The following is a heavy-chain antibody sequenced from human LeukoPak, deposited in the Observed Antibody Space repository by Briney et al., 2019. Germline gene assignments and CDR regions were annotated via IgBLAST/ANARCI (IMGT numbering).Heavy chain of an antibody. CDR1: GFTFDDYA. CDR3: AKASRGVVQNPDFDY. CDR2: ISWDGGST. V-gene: IGHV3-43D*04. Sequence: GGTLRLSCAASGFTFDDYAMHWVRQAPGTGLERVSLISWDGGSTYYADSVKGRFTISRDNSKNSLYLQMNSLRAEDTALYYCAKASRGVVQNPDFDYWGQGTLVTVSS. D-gene: IGHD3-10*01. J-gene: IGHJ4*02.